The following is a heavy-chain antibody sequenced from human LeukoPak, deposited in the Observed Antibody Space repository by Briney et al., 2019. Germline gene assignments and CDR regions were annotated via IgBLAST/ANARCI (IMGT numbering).Heavy chain of an antibody. D-gene: IGHD6-25*01. CDR1: GYTFSNYD. CDR2: MNLNSGNT. CDR3: ARGRAADY. Sequence: ASVKVSCKASGYTFSNYDINWGRQATGQGLGWMGWMNLNSGNTGYAQKFQGRVTMTRNTSISTAYMELSSLRSEDTAVYYCARGRAADYWGQGTLVTVSS. V-gene: IGHV1-8*01. J-gene: IGHJ4*02.